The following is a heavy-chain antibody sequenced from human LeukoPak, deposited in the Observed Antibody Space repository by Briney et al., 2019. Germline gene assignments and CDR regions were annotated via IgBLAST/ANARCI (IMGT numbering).Heavy chain of an antibody. CDR1: GFTFSSYG. CDR3: AKDLGGYSGIYGMDV. Sequence: GGSLRLSCAASGFTFSSYGMHWVRQAPGKGLEWVAFIRYDGSNKYYADSVKGRFTISRDNSKNTLYLQMNSLRAEDTAVYYCAKDLGGYSGIYGMDVWGQGTTVTVSS. CDR2: IRYDGSNK. V-gene: IGHV3-30*02. D-gene: IGHD5-12*01. J-gene: IGHJ6*02.